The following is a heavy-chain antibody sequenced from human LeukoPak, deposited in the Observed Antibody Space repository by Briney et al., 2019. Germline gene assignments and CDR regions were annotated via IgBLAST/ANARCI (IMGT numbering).Heavy chain of an antibody. Sequence: AGGSLRLSCAASGFTFSSYWMSWVRHAPGKGLEWVANIKQGGSEKYYADSVRGRFTISRDNAKNSLCLQMNSLRAEDTAVYYCAREAYRDTSIDYCGQGTLVTVSS. CDR1: GFTFSSYW. CDR2: IKQGGSEK. D-gene: IGHD5-18*01. CDR3: AREAYRDTSIDY. V-gene: IGHV3-7*05. J-gene: IGHJ4*02.